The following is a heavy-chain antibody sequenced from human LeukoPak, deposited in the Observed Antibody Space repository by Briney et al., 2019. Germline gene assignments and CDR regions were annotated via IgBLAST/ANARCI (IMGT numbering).Heavy chain of an antibody. D-gene: IGHD1-26*01. Sequence: GGSLRLSCAASGFSFRSFEMSWVRQAPGKGLECIAYISSASGTIYHADSVKGRFTISRDNANNSLYLQMNSLRAEDTATYYCARFTELSDPYFYYGMDVWGQGTTVTVSS. CDR2: ISSASGTI. CDR1: GFSFRSFE. CDR3: ARFTELSDPYFYYGMDV. V-gene: IGHV3-48*03. J-gene: IGHJ6*02.